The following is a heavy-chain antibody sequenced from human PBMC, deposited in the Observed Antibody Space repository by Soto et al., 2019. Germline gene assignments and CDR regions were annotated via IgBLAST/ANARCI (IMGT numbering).Heavy chain of an antibody. Sequence: SETLSLTCAVYGGSFSGYYWSWIRQPPGKGLEWIGEINHSGSTNYNPSLKSRVTISVDTSKNQFSLKLSSVTAADTAVYYCARGLDPRGNYYYYCMDFRGQGTTVTVSS. CDR2: INHSGST. J-gene: IGHJ6*02. D-gene: IGHD3-16*01. CDR1: GGSFSGYY. V-gene: IGHV4-34*01. CDR3: ARGLDPRGNYYYYCMDF.